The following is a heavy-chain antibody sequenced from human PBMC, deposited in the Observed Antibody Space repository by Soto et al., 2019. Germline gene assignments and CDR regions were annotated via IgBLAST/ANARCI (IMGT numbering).Heavy chain of an antibody. V-gene: IGHV3-30*18. J-gene: IGHJ4*02. Sequence: GGSLRFSCAASGFTFSSYGMHWVRQAPGKGLEWVAVISYNGSNKYYADSVKGRFTISRDNSKNTLYLQMNSLRAEDTAVYYCAKGDYSSPSSLDYWGQGTLVTVSS. CDR2: ISYNGSNK. CDR3: AKGDYSSPSSLDY. CDR1: GFTFSSYG. D-gene: IGHD6-6*01.